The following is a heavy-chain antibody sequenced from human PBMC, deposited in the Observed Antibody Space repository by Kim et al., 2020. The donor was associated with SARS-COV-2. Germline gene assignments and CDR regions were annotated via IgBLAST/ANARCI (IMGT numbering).Heavy chain of an antibody. J-gene: IGHJ6*02. CDR3: ARDLMVRGVIMTPPDYYYYGMDV. CDR2: IIPIFGTA. V-gene: IGHV1-69*13. D-gene: IGHD3-10*01. CDR1: GGTFSSYA. Sequence: SVKVSCKASGGTFSSYAISWVRQAPGQGLEWMGGIIPIFGTANYAQKFQGRVTITADESTSTAYMELSSLRSEDTAVYYCARDLMVRGVIMTPPDYYYYGMDVWGQGTTVTVSS.